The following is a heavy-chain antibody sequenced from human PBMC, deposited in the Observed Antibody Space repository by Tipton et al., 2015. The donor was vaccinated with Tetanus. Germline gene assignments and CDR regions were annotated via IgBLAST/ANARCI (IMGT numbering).Heavy chain of an antibody. D-gene: IGHD3-10*01. J-gene: IGHJ5*02. Sequence: LRLSCTVSGGSISDKQYYWGWIRQPPGEGLEWIASIYFQGSTYYSPSLKSRVTIAVDTAQNLFSLRLTSVTAADTAVYYCARHLYGYWFDPWGQGALVTVSS. CDR2: IYFQGST. CDR1: GGSISDKQYY. CDR3: ARHLYGYWFDP. V-gene: IGHV4-39*01.